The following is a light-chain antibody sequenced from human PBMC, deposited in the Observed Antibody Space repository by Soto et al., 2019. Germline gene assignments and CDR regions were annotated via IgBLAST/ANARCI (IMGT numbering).Light chain of an antibody. CDR2: GAS. CDR3: QQYGSSPVT. Sequence: EIVLTQSPGTLSLSPGERATLSCRASQSVSSSYLAWYQQKPGQAPRLLIYGASSRATGISDRFSGSGSGTDFTLTISRLEPEDFAVYYCQQYGSSPVTFSQGTKVEIK. J-gene: IGKJ1*01. CDR1: QSVSSSY. V-gene: IGKV3-20*01.